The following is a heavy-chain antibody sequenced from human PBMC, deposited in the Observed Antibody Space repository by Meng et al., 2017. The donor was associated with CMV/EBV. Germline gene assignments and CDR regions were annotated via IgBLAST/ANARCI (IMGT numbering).Heavy chain of an antibody. D-gene: IGHD3-10*01. CDR3: AAYPQTMVRGVALWGAFDY. CDR2: ISAYNGNT. Sequence: VRAVAAVWNTGDGVKVPCKASGYTLTRYVIRWVRQAPGQGLEWMGWISAYNGNTNYAQKLQGRVTMTTDTSKSTAYMELGSLRSDDTAVYYCAAYPQTMVRGVALWGAFDYWGQGTLVTVSS. V-gene: IGHV1-18*01. CDR1: GYTLTRYV. J-gene: IGHJ4*02.